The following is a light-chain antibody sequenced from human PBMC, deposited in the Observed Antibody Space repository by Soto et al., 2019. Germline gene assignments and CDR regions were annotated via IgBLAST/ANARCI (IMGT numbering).Light chain of an antibody. CDR3: QQYDDLSALT. Sequence: DIQMTQSPSSLSASVGDRVTVTCQASQDISNSLNWYQHKPGEAPRLLIYDASNLEAGVPSRFSGSGSGTHFTFTISSLQPEDIETYYCQQYDDLSALTFGGGTKVE. CDR2: DAS. V-gene: IGKV1-33*01. CDR1: QDISNS. J-gene: IGKJ4*01.